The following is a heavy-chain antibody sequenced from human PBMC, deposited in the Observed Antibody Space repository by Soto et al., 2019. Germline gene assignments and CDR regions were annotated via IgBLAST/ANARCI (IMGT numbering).Heavy chain of an antibody. CDR2: ISGSGGST. CDR3: AKEGYCSGGSCYSAYYYYGMDV. J-gene: IGHJ6*02. Sequence: GGSLRLSCAASGFTFSSYAMSWVRQAPGKGLEWVSAISGSGGSTYYADSVKGRFTISRDNSKNTLYLQMNSLRAEDTAVYYCAKEGYCSGGSCYSAYYYYGMDVWGQRTTVTVSS. V-gene: IGHV3-23*01. CDR1: GFTFSSYA. D-gene: IGHD2-15*01.